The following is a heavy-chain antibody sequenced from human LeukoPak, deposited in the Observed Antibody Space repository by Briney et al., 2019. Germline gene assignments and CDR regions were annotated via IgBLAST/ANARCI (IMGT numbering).Heavy chain of an antibody. D-gene: IGHD2-2*01. CDR3: ARVDIVVV. CDR2: IYHSGST. Sequence: PSETLSLTCTVSGYSISSGYYWGWIRQPPGKGLEWIGSIYHSGSTYYNPSLKSRVTISVDTSKNQFSLKLSSVTAADTAVYYCARVDIVVVWGQGTLVTVSS. V-gene: IGHV4-38-2*02. J-gene: IGHJ4*02. CDR1: GYSISSGYY.